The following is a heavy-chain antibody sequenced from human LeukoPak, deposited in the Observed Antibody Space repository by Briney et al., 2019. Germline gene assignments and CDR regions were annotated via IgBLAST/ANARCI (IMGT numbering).Heavy chain of an antibody. D-gene: IGHD5-18*01. CDR1: GFTFSDYY. J-gene: IGHJ3*02. CDR3: ARDKGDTAMVTDAFDI. V-gene: IGHV3-11*04. Sequence: PGGSLRLSCAASGFTFSDYYMSWIRQAPGKGLEWVSYISSSGSTIYYADSVKGRFTISRDNAKNSLYLQMNSLRAEDTAVYYCARDKGDTAMVTDAFDIWGQGTMVTVSS. CDR2: ISSSGSTI.